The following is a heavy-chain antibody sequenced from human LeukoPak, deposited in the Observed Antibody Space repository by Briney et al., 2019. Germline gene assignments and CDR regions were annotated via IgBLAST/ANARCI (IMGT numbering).Heavy chain of an antibody. Sequence: GESLRITCKGSGYSFTSYWISWVRQMPGQGLEWMGPIDPSDSYTNYSPSFQGHVTISADKSISTAYLQWSSLKASDTAMYYCARHGSGTFADYWGQGTLVTVSS. J-gene: IGHJ4*02. CDR2: IDPSDSYT. V-gene: IGHV5-10-1*01. D-gene: IGHD3-10*01. CDR1: GYSFTSYW. CDR3: ARHGSGTFADY.